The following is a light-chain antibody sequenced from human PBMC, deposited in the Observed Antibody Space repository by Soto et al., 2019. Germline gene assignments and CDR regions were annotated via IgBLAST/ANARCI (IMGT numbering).Light chain of an antibody. Sequence: EIVMTQCPATLSLSPGERATLSCRASQSVRSNLAWYQQKPGQAPRLLIFAASTRATVIPARFRGSGSRTEFTLTISDLQSEDFAVYYCQQYSNWPRTFGQGTKV. J-gene: IGKJ1*01. CDR1: QSVRSN. V-gene: IGKV3-15*01. CDR2: AAS. CDR3: QQYSNWPRT.